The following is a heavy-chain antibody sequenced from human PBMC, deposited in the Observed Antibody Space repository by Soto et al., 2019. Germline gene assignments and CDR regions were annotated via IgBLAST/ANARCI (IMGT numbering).Heavy chain of an antibody. CDR1: GYTFTSYG. Sequence: ASVKVSCKASGYTFTSYGISWVRQAPGQGLEWMGWISAYNGNTNYAQKLQGRVTMTTDTSTSTAYMELRSLRSDDTAVYYCARDSSGDFWSGYYNSLYYYGMDVWGQGTTVTVSS. J-gene: IGHJ6*02. CDR2: ISAYNGNT. V-gene: IGHV1-18*01. CDR3: ARDSSGDFWSGYYNSLYYYGMDV. D-gene: IGHD3-3*01.